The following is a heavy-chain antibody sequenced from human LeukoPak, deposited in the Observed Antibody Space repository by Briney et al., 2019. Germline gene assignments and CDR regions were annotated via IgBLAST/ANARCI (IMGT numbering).Heavy chain of an antibody. CDR1: GYSISSNHW. V-gene: IGHV4-28*01. J-gene: IGHJ4*02. CDR3: ARIGPILGAAWVDY. D-gene: IGHD3-3*02. CDR2: IFYAGST. Sequence: SETLSLTCAVSGYSISSNHWWGWIRQPPGKGLEWIGYIFYAGSTYYNASLKSRVTMSVDTSKDQFSLRLSSVTAVDTAVYYCARIGPILGAAWVDYWGQGTLVSVPS.